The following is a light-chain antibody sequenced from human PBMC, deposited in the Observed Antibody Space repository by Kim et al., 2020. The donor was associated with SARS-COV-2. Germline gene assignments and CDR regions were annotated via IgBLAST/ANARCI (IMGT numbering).Light chain of an antibody. CDR1: RHISTW. V-gene: IGKV1-5*03. Sequence: SAPVEDTVTLTCRASRHISTWLAWYQQKPGKVPTLLIYKASSLESGVSSRFSGSGSGTEFTLTINSLQPDDFATYYCQQYNDYATFGQGTKVDIK. J-gene: IGKJ1*01. CDR3: QQYNDYAT. CDR2: KAS.